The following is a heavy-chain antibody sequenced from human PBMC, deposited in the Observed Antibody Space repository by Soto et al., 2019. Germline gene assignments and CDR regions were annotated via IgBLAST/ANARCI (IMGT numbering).Heavy chain of an antibody. D-gene: IGHD2-2*01. CDR1: GGSFSGYY. V-gene: IGHV4-34*01. J-gene: IGHJ6*02. CDR3: ARDVVVVPAAPHYYYYGMDV. Sequence: SETLSLTCAVYGGSFSGYYWSWICQPPGKGLEWIGEINHSGSTNYNPSLKSRVTISVDTSKNQFSLKLSSVTAADTAVYYCARDVVVVPAAPHYYYYGMDVWGQGTTVTVSS. CDR2: INHSGST.